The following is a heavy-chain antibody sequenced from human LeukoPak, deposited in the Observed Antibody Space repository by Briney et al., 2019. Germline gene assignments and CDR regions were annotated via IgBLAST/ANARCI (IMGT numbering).Heavy chain of an antibody. CDR1: GGSFSGYY. CDR2: INHSGST. CDR3: ARGSGIAVAAPGDAFDI. Sequence: PSETLSLTCAVYGGSFSGYYWSWIRQPPGKGLEWIWEINHSGSTNYNPSLKSRVTISVDTSKNQFSLKLSSVTAADTAVYYCARGSGIAVAAPGDAFDIWGQGTMVTVSP. V-gene: IGHV4-34*01. J-gene: IGHJ3*02. D-gene: IGHD6-19*01.